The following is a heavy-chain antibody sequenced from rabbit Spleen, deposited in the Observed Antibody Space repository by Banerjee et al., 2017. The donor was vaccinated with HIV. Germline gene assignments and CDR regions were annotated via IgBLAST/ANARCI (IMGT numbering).Heavy chain of an antibody. CDR3: AREKNGGVLGDGYVDL. CDR1: GFSFSSGYD. Sequence: QSLEESGGDLVKPEGSLTLTCTASGFSFSSGYDMCWVRQAPGKGLEWIACIYAGSSGNTYYASWAKGRFTISKSSSTTVTLQMTSLTAADTATYFCAREKNGGVLGDGYVDLWGPGTLVTVS. J-gene: IGHJ4*01. CDR2: IYAGSSGNT. V-gene: IGHV1S40*01. D-gene: IGHD2-1*01.